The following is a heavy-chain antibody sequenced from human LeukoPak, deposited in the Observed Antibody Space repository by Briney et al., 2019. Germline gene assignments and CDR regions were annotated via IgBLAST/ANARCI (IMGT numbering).Heavy chain of an antibody. CDR2: MNPNSGNT. CDR3: ARDLGSGHCSSTGCPPNY. D-gene: IGHD2-2*01. J-gene: IGHJ4*02. V-gene: IGHV1-8*02. Sequence: ASVKVSCKASGYTFTSYDINWVRQATGQGLEWMGWMNPNSGNTGYAQKFQGRVTMTRDTSTSTVYMELSSLRSEDTAVYYCARDLGSGHCSSTGCPPNYWGQGTLVTVSS. CDR1: GYTFTSYD.